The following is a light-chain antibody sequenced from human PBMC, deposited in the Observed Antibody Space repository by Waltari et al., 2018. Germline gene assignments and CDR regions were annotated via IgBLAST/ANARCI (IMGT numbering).Light chain of an antibody. Sequence: DIQMTQSPSSLSASVGDRVTITCRASQGVWKYLAWYQQKPGKVPRLLIYGASTLQSGVPSRFSGSGSGTDCTLTISSLQPEDVATYYCQKYDAAPLTFGGGTKVEIK. CDR1: QGVWKY. CDR3: QKYDAAPLT. CDR2: GAS. V-gene: IGKV1-27*01. J-gene: IGKJ4*01.